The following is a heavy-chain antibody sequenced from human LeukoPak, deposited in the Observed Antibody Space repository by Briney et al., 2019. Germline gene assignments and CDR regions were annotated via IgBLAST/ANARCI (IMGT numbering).Heavy chain of an antibody. Sequence: GRSLRLSCAASGFDFSSYGIHWVRQAPGKGLEWVAVIWYDGSTKYYADSVKGRFTISRDNSKNTLYLQMNSLRGDDSAVYYCVTWNYVEYWGQGTLVTVSS. CDR3: VTWNYVEY. CDR1: GFDFSSYG. J-gene: IGHJ4*02. CDR2: IWYDGSTK. D-gene: IGHD1-1*01. V-gene: IGHV3-33*01.